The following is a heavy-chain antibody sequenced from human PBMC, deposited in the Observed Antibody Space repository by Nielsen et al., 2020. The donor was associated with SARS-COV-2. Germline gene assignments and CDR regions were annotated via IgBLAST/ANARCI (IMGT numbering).Heavy chain of an antibody. J-gene: IGHJ6*02. V-gene: IGHV4-34*01. CDR2: INDSGTT. CDR3: ARGRVRKYYYYGMDV. CDR1: GGAFSGYR. Sequence: SETLSLTCGVSGGAFSGYRWTWVRQSPGKGLEWLGEINDSGTTNYNPPLTGRVSISQDASKRQLSLKLSSVTAADTAVYYCARGRVRKYYYYGMDVWGQGTTVTVSS.